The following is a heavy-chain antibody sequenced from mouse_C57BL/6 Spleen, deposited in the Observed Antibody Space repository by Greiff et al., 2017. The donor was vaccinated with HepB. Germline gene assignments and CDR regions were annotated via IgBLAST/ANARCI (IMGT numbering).Heavy chain of an antibody. CDR1: GYTFTDYY. CDR3: ARRTTVVPYYAMDY. V-gene: IGHV1-19*01. J-gene: IGHJ4*01. D-gene: IGHD1-1*01. Sequence: VQLQQSGPVLVKPGASVKMSCKASGYTFTDYYMNWVKQSHGKSLEWIGVINPYNGGTSYNQKFKGKATLTVDKSSSTAYMELNSLTSEDSAVYYCARRTTVVPYYAMDYWGQGTSVTVSS. CDR2: INPYNGGT.